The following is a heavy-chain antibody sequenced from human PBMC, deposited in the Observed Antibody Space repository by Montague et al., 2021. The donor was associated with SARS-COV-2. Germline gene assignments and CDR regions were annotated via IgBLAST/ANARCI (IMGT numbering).Heavy chain of an antibody. CDR1: GFTFSSYE. CDR2: ISSSGSTI. J-gene: IGHJ4*02. CDR3: AIYSSGWYGWGFDY. D-gene: IGHD6-19*01. Sequence: SLRLSCAASGFTFSSYEMNWVRKAPGKGLEWVSYISSSGSTIYYADSVKGRFTISRDNAKNSLYLQMNSLRAEDTAVYYCAIYSSGWYGWGFDYCGQGTLVTVSS. V-gene: IGHV3-48*03.